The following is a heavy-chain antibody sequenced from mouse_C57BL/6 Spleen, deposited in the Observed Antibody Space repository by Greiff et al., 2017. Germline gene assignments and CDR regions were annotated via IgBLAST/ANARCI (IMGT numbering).Heavy chain of an antibody. CDR2: IDPENGDT. CDR3: TIALGRAPYWYFDV. J-gene: IGHJ1*03. V-gene: IGHV14-4*01. CDR1: GFNIKDDY. D-gene: IGHD3-1*01. Sequence: VHVKQSGAELVRPGASVKLSCTASGFNIKDDYMHWVKQRPEQGLEWIGWIDPENGDTEYASKFQGKATITADTSSNTAYLQLSSLTSEDTAVYYCTIALGRAPYWYFDVWGTGTTVTVSS.